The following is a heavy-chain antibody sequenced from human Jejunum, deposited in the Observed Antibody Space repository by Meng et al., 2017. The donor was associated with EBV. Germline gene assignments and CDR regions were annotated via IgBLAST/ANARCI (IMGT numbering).Heavy chain of an antibody. J-gene: IGHJ5*02. Sequence: QVQLVQSGAEVKKPGGSVKVSCKASGFTFTNYDINWVRQASGQGLEWMGWMNPSNGKTGYAQKFQGRVTMTRDASTSTAYMELSSLRSDDTAVYFCARGAQPIDLWGQGTLVTVSS. CDR1: GFTFTNYD. D-gene: IGHD3-3*01. V-gene: IGHV1-8*01. CDR3: ARGAQPIDL. CDR2: MNPSNGKT.